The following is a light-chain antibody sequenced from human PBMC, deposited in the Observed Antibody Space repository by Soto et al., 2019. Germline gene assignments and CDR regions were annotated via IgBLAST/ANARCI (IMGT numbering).Light chain of an antibody. CDR2: GAS. Sequence: EIVLTQSPGTLSLSPGERATLSCRASQSVSSRNLAWYQQKPGQAPRLLIYGASSRPNGIPDRFSGGGSGTDFTLTIRRLEAEDFAVYYCHQYGTSPRTFGQGTRVEIK. J-gene: IGKJ2*01. CDR1: QSVSSRN. CDR3: HQYGTSPRT. V-gene: IGKV3-20*01.